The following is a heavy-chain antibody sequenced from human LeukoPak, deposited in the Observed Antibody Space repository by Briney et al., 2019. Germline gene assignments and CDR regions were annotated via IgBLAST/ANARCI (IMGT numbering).Heavy chain of an antibody. CDR1: GGSISSSSYY. J-gene: IGHJ4*02. CDR2: IYYSGST. CDR3: ARHDTDTVTFDY. Sequence: TSETLSLTCTVSGGSISSSSYYWGWIRQPPGKGLEWIGSIYYSGSTYYNPSLKSRVTISVDTSKNQFSLKLSSVTAADTAVYYCARHDTDTVTFDYWGQGTLVTVSS. D-gene: IGHD4-11*01. V-gene: IGHV4-39*01.